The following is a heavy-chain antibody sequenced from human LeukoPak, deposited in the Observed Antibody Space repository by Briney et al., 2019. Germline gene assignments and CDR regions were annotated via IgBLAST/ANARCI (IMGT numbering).Heavy chain of an antibody. D-gene: IGHD6-6*01. V-gene: IGHV3-53*01. CDR3: ARGTSSSIAARP. Sequence: GGSLRLSCAASGFTVSSNYMSWVRQAPGKGLEWVSVIYSGGSTYYADSVKGRFTISRDNSRNTLYLQMNSLRAEDTAVYYCARGTSSSIAARPWGQGTLVTVSS. CDR1: GFTVSSNY. CDR2: IYSGGST. J-gene: IGHJ5*02.